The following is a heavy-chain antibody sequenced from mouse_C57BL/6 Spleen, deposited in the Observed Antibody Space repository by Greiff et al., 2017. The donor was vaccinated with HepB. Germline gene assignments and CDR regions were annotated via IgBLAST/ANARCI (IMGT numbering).Heavy chain of an antibody. D-gene: IGHD1-1*01. J-gene: IGHJ4*01. CDR2: IHPNSGST. V-gene: IGHV1-64*01. Sequence: QVQLQQSGAELVKPGASVKLSCKASGYTFTSYWMHWVKQRPGQGLEWIGMIHPNSGSTNYNEKFKSKATLTVDKSSSTAYMQLSSLTSEDSAVYYCAREGSTVVPYYYAMDYWGQGTSVTVSS. CDR1: GYTFTSYW. CDR3: AREGSTVVPYYYAMDY.